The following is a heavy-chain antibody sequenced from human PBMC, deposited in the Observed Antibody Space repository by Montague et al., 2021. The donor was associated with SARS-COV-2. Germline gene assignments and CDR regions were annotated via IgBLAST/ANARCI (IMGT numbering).Heavy chain of an antibody. CDR1: GGSISSYY. J-gene: IGHJ4*02. D-gene: IGHD2-15*01. CDR3: ARRSLGYCSGGSCYSGYDY. Sequence: SETLSLTCTVSGGSISSYYWSWIRQPPGKGLEWIGYIYYSGSTNYNPSLKSGVTISVDTYKNQFSLKLSSVTAADTAVYYCARRSLGYCSGGSCYSGYDYWGQGTLVTVSS. CDR2: IYYSGST. V-gene: IGHV4-59*01.